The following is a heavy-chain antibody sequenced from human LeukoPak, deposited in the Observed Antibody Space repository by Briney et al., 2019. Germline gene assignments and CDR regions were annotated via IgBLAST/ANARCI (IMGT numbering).Heavy chain of an antibody. J-gene: IGHJ4*02. CDR3: ARLRWTVAGTPLFDY. CDR1: GGSISSYY. D-gene: IGHD6-19*01. CDR2: IYYSGST. V-gene: IGHV4-59*08. Sequence: SETLSLTCTVSGGSISSYYWSWIRQPPGKGLEWIGYIYYSGSTNYNPSLKSRVTISVDTSKNQFSLKLSSVTAADTAVYYCARLRWTVAGTPLFDYWGQGTLVTVSS.